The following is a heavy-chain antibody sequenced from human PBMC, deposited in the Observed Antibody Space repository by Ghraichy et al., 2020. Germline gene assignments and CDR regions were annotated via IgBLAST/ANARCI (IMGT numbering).Heavy chain of an antibody. CDR3: ARDRSQWVTSGDY. V-gene: IGHV1-18*01. CDR1: GYTFISYG. CDR2: INAYNGNT. J-gene: IGHJ4*02. Sequence: ASVKVSCKASGYTFISYGFTWVRQAPGQGLEWMGWINAYNGNTKFAQKFQDRVTMTTDTSTSTAYLELRSLTSDDTAVYYCARDRSQWVTSGDYWGQGTLVTVSS. D-gene: IGHD1-26*01.